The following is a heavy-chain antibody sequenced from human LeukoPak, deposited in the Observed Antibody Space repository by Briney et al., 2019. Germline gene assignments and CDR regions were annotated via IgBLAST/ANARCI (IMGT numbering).Heavy chain of an antibody. Sequence: SXKVSCKASGGTFISYAMSWVGQAPGQGLEGMGGIIPIFGTSNYAHKFQGRVTITSDESTTTAYIDLSILRSEDTAVYYCARARTTRDGYNYGAFDIWGQGTMVTVSS. D-gene: IGHD5-24*01. V-gene: IGHV1-69*13. J-gene: IGHJ3*02. CDR1: GGTFISYA. CDR3: ARARTTRDGYNYGAFDI. CDR2: IIPIFGTS.